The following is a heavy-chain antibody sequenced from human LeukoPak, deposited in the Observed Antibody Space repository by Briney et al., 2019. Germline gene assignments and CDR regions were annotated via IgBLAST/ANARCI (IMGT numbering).Heavy chain of an antibody. CDR1: GFPFSSYS. J-gene: IGHJ4*02. CDR3: ARGGGFCGSTSCYGIDS. Sequence: PGGSLRLSCAASGFPFSSYSMHWVRQAPGKGLEWFSYISSSSTTIYNADSVRGRFTISRDNAKNSLFLQMNSLRAEDTAVYSCARGGGFCGSTSCYGIDSWGQGTLVTVSS. CDR2: ISSSSTTI. D-gene: IGHD2-2*01. V-gene: IGHV3-48*01.